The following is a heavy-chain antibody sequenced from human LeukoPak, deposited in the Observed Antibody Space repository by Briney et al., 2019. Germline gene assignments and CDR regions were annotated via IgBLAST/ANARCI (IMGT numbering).Heavy chain of an antibody. J-gene: IGHJ4*02. D-gene: IGHD3-10*01. CDR2: IYYSGST. CDR3: ARVTLLWFGELSPFDY. CDR1: GGSISSGDYY. V-gene: IGHV4-30-4*01. Sequence: SETLSLTCTVSGGSISSGDYYWSWLRQPPGKGLEWIGYIYYSGSTYYNPSLKSRVTISVDTSKNQFSLKLSSVTAADTAVYYCARVTLLWFGELSPFDYWGQGTLVTVSS.